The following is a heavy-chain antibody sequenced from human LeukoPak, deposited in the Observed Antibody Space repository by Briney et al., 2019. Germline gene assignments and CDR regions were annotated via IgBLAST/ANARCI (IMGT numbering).Heavy chain of an antibody. J-gene: IGHJ5*02. CDR3: ARDSDSSGYSNWFDP. V-gene: IGHV4-59*11. Sequence: SETLSLTCTVSGGSISSHYWSWIRQPPGKGLEWIGYIYYSGSTNYNPSLKSRVTISVDTSKNQFSLKLSSVTAADTAVYYCARDSDSSGYSNWFDPWGQGTLVTVSS. D-gene: IGHD3-22*01. CDR2: IYYSGST. CDR1: GGSISSHY.